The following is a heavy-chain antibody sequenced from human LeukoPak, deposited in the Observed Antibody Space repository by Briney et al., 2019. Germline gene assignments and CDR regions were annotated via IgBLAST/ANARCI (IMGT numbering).Heavy chain of an antibody. CDR3: ARLSGYCSGGSCSTRSYYYYYGMDV. D-gene: IGHD2-15*01. V-gene: IGHV4-59*08. CDR1: GGSIGDNY. Sequence: SETLSLTCIVSGGSIGDNYWSWIRQPPGKGLEWIGYIHYSGSTNYNPSLKSRVTISVDTSKNQFSLKLSSVTAADTAVYYCARLSGYCSGGSCSTRSYYYYYGMDVWGQGTTVTVSS. J-gene: IGHJ6*02. CDR2: IHYSGST.